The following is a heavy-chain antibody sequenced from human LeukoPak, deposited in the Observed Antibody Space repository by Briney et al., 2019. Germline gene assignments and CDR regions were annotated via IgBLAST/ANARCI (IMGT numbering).Heavy chain of an antibody. CDR3: AREAGVGAADY. CDR2: INPNSGNT. D-gene: IGHD1-26*01. J-gene: IGHJ4*02. CDR1: EYTFTAYY. V-gene: IGHV1-8*02. Sequence: ASVKVSCKTSEYTFTAYYMHWVRQAPGQGLEWMGWINPNSGNTGYAQKFQGRVTMTRNTSISTAYMELSSLRSEDTAVYYCAREAGVGAADYWGQGTLVTVSS.